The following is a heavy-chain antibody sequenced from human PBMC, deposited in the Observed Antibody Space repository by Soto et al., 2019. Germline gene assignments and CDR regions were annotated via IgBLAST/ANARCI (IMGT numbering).Heavy chain of an antibody. Sequence: PGRSLRVSCAGAGFTFSNYAMSWVRQAPGKGLEWVSAISSAVNTYYADSVKGRFTISRDNSKNTLSLQMNSLRADDTAVYYCAKQVRDGTSSPYYFDYWGQGSLVP. D-gene: IGHD6-6*01. J-gene: IGHJ4*02. CDR1: GFTFSNYA. CDR3: AKQVRDGTSSPYYFDY. V-gene: IGHV3-23*01. CDR2: ISSAVNT.